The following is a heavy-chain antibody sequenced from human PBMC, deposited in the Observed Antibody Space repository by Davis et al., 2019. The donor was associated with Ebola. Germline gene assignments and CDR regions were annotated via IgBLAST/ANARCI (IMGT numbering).Heavy chain of an antibody. CDR3: ASGGYFDPD. V-gene: IGHV3-9*01. J-gene: IGHJ4*02. D-gene: IGHD3-9*01. CDR2: ISWNSGSI. CDR1: GFTFDDYA. Sequence: SLKISCAASGFTFDDYAMHWVRQAPGKGLEWVSGISWNSGSIGYADSVKGRFTISRDNAKNSLYLQMNSLRAEDTAVYYCASGGYFDPDWGQGTLVTVSS.